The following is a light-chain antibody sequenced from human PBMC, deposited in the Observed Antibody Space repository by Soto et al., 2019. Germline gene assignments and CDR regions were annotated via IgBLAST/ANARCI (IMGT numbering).Light chain of an antibody. CDR3: SSYTSSSTLV. CDR1: SSDVGGYNY. Sequence: QSALTQPASVSGSPGQSITISCTGTSSDVGGYNYVSWYQQHPGKAPKLMIDDVSNRPSGVSNHISGSKSGNTASLTISGLQAEDEADYYCSSYTSSSTLVFGGGTKVTVL. J-gene: IGLJ2*01. CDR2: DVS. V-gene: IGLV2-14*01.